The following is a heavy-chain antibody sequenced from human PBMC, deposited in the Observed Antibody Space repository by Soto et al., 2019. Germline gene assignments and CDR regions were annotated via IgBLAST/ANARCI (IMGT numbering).Heavy chain of an antibody. CDR2: ISKSGSII. J-gene: IGHJ5*02. CDR1: GFSFSDYY. D-gene: IGHD3-22*01. Sequence: GGSLRLSXAASGFSFSDYYMSWIRQPPGKGLEWVSYISKSGSIIHYADSVKGRFTISRDNAKSSLYLQMNSLRAEDTALYYCARDLSPYSDYYDESSSETWFDPWGQGTLVTVSS. V-gene: IGHV3-11*01. CDR3: ARDLSPYSDYYDESSSETWFDP.